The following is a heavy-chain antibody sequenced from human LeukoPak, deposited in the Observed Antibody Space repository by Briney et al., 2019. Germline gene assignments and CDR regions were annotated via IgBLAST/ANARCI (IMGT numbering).Heavy chain of an antibody. CDR2: ISYDGSNK. CDR1: GFTVSSNY. CDR3: AKGGCSGGSCYFDY. J-gene: IGHJ4*02. D-gene: IGHD2-15*01. V-gene: IGHV3-30*18. Sequence: GGSLRLSCAASGFTVSSNYMSWVRQAPGKGLEWVAVISYDGSNKYYADSVKGRFTISRDNSKNTLYLQMNSLRAEDTAVYYCAKGGCSGGSCYFDYWGQGTLVTVSS.